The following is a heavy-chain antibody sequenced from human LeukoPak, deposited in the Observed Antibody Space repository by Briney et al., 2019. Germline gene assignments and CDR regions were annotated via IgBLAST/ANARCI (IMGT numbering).Heavy chain of an antibody. V-gene: IGHV3-48*03. Sequence: PGGSLRLSCVASGFTFSLYEMNWVRQAPGKGLEWVAYISNSGSNIYYADSVGGRFSISRDNSKNTLYLQMNSLRAEDTAVYYCARGPSGYHNTGGQGTLVTVSS. CDR3: ARGPSGYHNT. CDR1: GFTFSLYE. D-gene: IGHD5-12*01. CDR2: ISNSGSNI. J-gene: IGHJ4*02.